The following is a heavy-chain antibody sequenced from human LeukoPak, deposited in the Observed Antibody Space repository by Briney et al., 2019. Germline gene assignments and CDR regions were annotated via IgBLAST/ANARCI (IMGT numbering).Heavy chain of an antibody. CDR1: GYTFTGYY. V-gene: IGHV1-2*06. Sequence: ASVKVSCKASGYTFTGYYMHWVRQAPGQGLEWMGRINPNSGGTNYAQKFQGRVTMTRDTSISTAYMELSRLRSDDTAVYYCARAKLAYCGGDCSHFDYWGQGTLVTVSS. CDR3: ARAKLAYCGGDCSHFDY. J-gene: IGHJ4*02. D-gene: IGHD2-21*02. CDR2: INPNSGGT.